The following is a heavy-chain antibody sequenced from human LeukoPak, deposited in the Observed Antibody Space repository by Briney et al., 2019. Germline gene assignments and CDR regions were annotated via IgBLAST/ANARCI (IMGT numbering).Heavy chain of an antibody. CDR3: ARMGNMWYGDYVLTYYYGMDV. CDR1: GFTFSDYY. Sequence: GGSLRLSCAASGFTFSDYYMSWIRQAPGKGLEWVSYISSSGSTIYYADSVKGRFTISRDNAKNSLYLQINSLRAEDTAVYYCARMGNMWYGDYVLTYYYGMDVWGQGTTVTVSS. D-gene: IGHD4-17*01. V-gene: IGHV3-11*01. J-gene: IGHJ6*02. CDR2: ISSSGSTI.